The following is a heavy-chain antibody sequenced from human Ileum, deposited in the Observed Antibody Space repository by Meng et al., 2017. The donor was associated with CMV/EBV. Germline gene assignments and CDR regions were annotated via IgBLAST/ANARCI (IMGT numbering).Heavy chain of an antibody. CDR3: ALKTKGDS. CDR2: IKEDGSEK. V-gene: IGHV3-7*01. CDR1: GFTFSRYA. J-gene: IGHJ4*02. Sequence: LGLSCAACGFTFSRYAMTWVRQAPGKGLEWVANIKEDGSEKNYVDSVKGRFTISRDNAKNSLYLQMNSLRVEDTAVYYCALKTKGDSWGQGTLVTVSS.